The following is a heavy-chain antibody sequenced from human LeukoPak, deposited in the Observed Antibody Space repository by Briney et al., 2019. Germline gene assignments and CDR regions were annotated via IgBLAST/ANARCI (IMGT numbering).Heavy chain of an antibody. Sequence: GGSLRLSGVASGFTLSTYWMHWFRQAPGKGLVWVSQIYPDGRSASYADSVRGRFTISRDNVKNMLYLQMSSLRAEDTAVYSCVRGGAPFAFDSWGQGTLVTVSS. CDR1: GFTLSTYW. D-gene: IGHD1-26*01. J-gene: IGHJ4*02. CDR3: VRGGAPFAFDS. CDR2: IYPDGRSA. V-gene: IGHV3-74*01.